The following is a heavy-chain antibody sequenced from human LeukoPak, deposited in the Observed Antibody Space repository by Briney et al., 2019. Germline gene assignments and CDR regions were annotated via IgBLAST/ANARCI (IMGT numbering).Heavy chain of an antibody. CDR2: ISGSGGST. CDR1: GFTFSSYA. V-gene: IGHV3-23*01. J-gene: IGHJ4*02. D-gene: IGHD3-10*01. CDR3: AKDLRRDYGSGSYFPN. Sequence: GSLRLSCAASGFTFSSYAMSWVRQAPGKGLEWVSAISGSGGSTYYADSVKGRFTISRDNSKNTLYLQMNSLRAEDTAVYYCAKDLRRDYGSGSYFPNWGQGTLVTVSS.